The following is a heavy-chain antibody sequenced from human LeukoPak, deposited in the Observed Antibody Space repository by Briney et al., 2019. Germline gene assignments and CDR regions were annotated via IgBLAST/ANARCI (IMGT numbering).Heavy chain of an antibody. CDR2: IYYSGST. CDR1: GGSISSSSYY. V-gene: IGHV4-39*07. D-gene: IGHD5-12*01. J-gene: IGHJ4*02. CDR3: ARAPRDSGYHGSFDY. Sequence: SETLSLTCTVSGGSISSSSYYWGWIRQPPGKGLEWIGSIYYSGSTYYNPSLKSRVTISVDTSKNQFSLKLSSVTAADTAVYYCARAPRDSGYHGSFDYWGQGTLVTVSS.